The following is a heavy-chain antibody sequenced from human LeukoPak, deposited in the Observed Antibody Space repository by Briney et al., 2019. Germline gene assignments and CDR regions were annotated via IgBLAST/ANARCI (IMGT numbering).Heavy chain of an antibody. CDR2: IYHTGNA. D-gene: IGHD5-18*01. CDR3: ARDGYSYTDV. J-gene: IGHJ4*02. V-gene: IGHV4-59*01. Sequence: SETLSLTCTVSGGSLSTAYWSWIRQPPGKGLEWIAYIYHTGNAKYNPSLKSRVTMSVDTSKNQFSLRLSSVTTADTAVYYCARDGYSYTDVWGQGILVTVSS. CDR1: GGSLSTAY.